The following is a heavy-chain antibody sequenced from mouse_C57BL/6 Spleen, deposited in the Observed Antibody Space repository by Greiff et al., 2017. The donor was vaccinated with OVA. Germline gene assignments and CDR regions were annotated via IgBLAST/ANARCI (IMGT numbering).Heavy chain of an antibody. Sequence: QVQLQQSGAELVKPGASVKISCKASGYAFNNYWMNWVKQRPGKGLEWIGQIYPGDGDTNYNGKFKGKATLTADKSSSTAYMQLSSLTSEDSAVYFCARSQLGLAWFAYWGQGTLVTVSA. V-gene: IGHV1-80*01. CDR3: ARSQLGLAWFAY. J-gene: IGHJ3*01. CDR1: GYAFNNYW. D-gene: IGHD4-1*02. CDR2: IYPGDGDT.